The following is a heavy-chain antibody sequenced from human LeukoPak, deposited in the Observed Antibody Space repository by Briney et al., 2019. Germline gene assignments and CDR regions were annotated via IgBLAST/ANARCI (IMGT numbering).Heavy chain of an antibody. CDR2: IYYSGST. CDR1: AGSISSYY. CDR3: ARDRPPHFLQWSLQNGMDV. D-gene: IGHD3-3*01. Sequence: SETLSLTCTVSAGSISSYYWSWIRQPPGKGLEWNGYIYYSGSTNFNPSLKSRVTISVDTSKNQFSLKLSSVTAADTAVYYCARDRPPHFLQWSLQNGMDVWGQGTTVTVSS. V-gene: IGHV4-59*01. J-gene: IGHJ6*02.